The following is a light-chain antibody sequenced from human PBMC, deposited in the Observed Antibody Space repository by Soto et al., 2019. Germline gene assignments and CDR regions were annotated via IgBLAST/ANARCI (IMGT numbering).Light chain of an antibody. CDR2: DTS. V-gene: IGKV3D-20*01. CDR1: QSVTSNY. Sequence: EIVLTQSPGTLSLSPGERATLSCRASQSVTSNYLAWYQQKPGLAPRLLVYDTSSRATGIPDRFSGSGSGTDFTLTINRLEPEDFAVYYCQQYGSPLLTFGGGTKVDIK. CDR3: QQYGSPLLT. J-gene: IGKJ4*01.